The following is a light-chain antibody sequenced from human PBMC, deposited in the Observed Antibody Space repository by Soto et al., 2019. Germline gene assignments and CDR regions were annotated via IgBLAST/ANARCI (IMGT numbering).Light chain of an antibody. Sequence: DIQMTQSPSTLSASVGDRVTITCRASKSISTWLAWYQQKPGDAPKLLIYEGSTLARGVPSWFSGSGAGTECPLTISSLQHDDFATFYCQQYDTDSRTFGQGTKVEVK. CDR2: EGS. CDR1: KSISTW. CDR3: QQYDTDSRT. J-gene: IGKJ1*01. V-gene: IGKV1-5*03.